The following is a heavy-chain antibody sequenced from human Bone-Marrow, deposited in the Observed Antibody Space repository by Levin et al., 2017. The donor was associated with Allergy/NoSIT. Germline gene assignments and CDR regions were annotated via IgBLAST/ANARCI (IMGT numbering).Heavy chain of an antibody. CDR1: GFTFGDYA. J-gene: IGHJ4*02. CDR3: TSWDSSGWFYSFDY. CDR2: IRSKAYGGTT. V-gene: IGHV3-49*03. Sequence: GGSLRLSCTASGFTFGDYAMSWFRQAPGKGLEWVGFIRSKAYGGTTEYAASVKDRFTISRDDSKSIAYLQMNSLKTEDTAVYYCTSWDSSGWFYSFDYWGQGTLVTVSS. D-gene: IGHD6-19*01.